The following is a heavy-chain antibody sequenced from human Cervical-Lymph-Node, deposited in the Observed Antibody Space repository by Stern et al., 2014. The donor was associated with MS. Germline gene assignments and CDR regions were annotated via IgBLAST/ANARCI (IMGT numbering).Heavy chain of an antibody. D-gene: IGHD3-22*01. Sequence: VQLVESGGGVVQPGRSLRLSCVASGFTFSNYAMHWVRQAPGKGLEWVAIISYGRSDKYYADSVKGRFTISRDNSKNTLYLQMNSLRAEDTAVYYCAREHYYDSTVYYPLFDCWGQGTLVTVSS. CDR3: AREHYYDSTVYYPLFDC. CDR2: ISYGRSDK. CDR1: GFTFSNYA. J-gene: IGHJ4*02. V-gene: IGHV3-30-3*01.